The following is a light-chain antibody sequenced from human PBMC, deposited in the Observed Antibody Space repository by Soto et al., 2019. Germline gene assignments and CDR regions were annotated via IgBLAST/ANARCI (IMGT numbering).Light chain of an antibody. CDR1: SSDVGGYNY. CDR2: DVS. CDR3: SSYASSSTPHVV. V-gene: IGLV2-14*01. J-gene: IGLJ2*01. Sequence: QSALTQPASVSGSPGQSITISCTGTSSDVGGYNYVSWYQQDPGKAPKLMIYDVSNRPSGVSNRFSGSKSGNTASLTISGLQAEDEAAYHCSSYASSSTPHVVFGGGTKLTVL.